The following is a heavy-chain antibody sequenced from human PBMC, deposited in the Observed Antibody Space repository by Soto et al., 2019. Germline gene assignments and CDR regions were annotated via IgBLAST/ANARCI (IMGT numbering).Heavy chain of an antibody. V-gene: IGHV4-30-2*03. Sequence: SETLSLTCAASGGSISSGGYSWSWIRQPPGKGLEWIGCIYYSGSTYYNPSLKSRVTLSVDTSKNQFSLKLSSVTAADTAVYYCARHDGSNWFDPWGQGTLVTVSS. J-gene: IGHJ5*02. CDR3: ARHDGSNWFDP. D-gene: IGHD2-15*01. CDR1: GGSISSGGYS. CDR2: IYYSGST.